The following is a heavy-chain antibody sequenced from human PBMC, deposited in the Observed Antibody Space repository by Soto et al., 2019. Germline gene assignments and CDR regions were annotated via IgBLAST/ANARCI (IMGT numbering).Heavy chain of an antibody. V-gene: IGHV1-18*01. CDR1: GYTFTSYG. CDR2: ISAYNGNT. D-gene: IGHD3-16*02. J-gene: IGHJ6*02. Sequence: ASVKVSCKASGYTFTSYGISWVRQPPGQGLEWMGWISAYNGNTNYAQKLQGRVTMTTDTSTSTAYMELRSLRSDDTAVYYCARDLLSLSCHYYHYVMAFCGQGSTVTVSS. CDR3: ARDLLSLSCHYYHYVMAF.